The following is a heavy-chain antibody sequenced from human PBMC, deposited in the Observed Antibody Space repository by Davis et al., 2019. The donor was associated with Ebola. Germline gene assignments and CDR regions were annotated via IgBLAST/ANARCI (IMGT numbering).Heavy chain of an antibody. CDR2: IIPILGIA. CDR1: GGTFSSHA. J-gene: IGHJ4*02. V-gene: IGHV1-69*10. D-gene: IGHD3-10*01. Sequence: SVKVSCKASGGTFSSHAISWVRQAPGQGLEWMGGIIPILGIANYAQKFQGRVTITADESTSTAYMELSSLRSEDTAVYYCARAGVRGVPYYYFDYWGQGTLVTVSS. CDR3: ARAGVRGVPYYYFDY.